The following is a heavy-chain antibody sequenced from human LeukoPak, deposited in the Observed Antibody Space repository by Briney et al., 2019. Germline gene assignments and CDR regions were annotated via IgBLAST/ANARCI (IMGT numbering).Heavy chain of an antibody. D-gene: IGHD6-19*01. V-gene: IGHV5-51*01. Sequence: GESLQISCKGSGYSFTSYWIGWVRQMPGKGLEWMGIIYPGDSDTRYSPSFQGQVTISADKSISTAYLQWSSLRASDTAMYYCARHVAVAGIVYGMDVWGQGTTVTVSS. J-gene: IGHJ6*02. CDR2: IYPGDSDT. CDR3: ARHVAVAGIVYGMDV. CDR1: GYSFTSYW.